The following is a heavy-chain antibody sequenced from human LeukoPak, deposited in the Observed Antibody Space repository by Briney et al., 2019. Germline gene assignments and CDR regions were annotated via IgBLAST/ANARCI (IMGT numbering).Heavy chain of an antibody. CDR1: GDSVSGYY. CDR3: ARERGRAGGLDH. CDR2: IYYTGNT. V-gene: IGHV4-59*02. D-gene: IGHD3-16*01. Sequence: SETLSLTCTVSGDSVSGYYWSWIRQPPGKGLEWIGYIYYTGNTNYNPSLKSRVTMSVDTSKNQFSLELTSVTAADTAVYYCARERGRAGGLDHWGQGALVTVSS. J-gene: IGHJ4*02.